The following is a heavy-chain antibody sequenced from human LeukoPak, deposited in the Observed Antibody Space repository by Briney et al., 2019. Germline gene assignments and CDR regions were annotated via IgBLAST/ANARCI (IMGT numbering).Heavy chain of an antibody. V-gene: IGHV4-31*03. CDR3: ARERPYYYGSGGIDY. D-gene: IGHD3-10*01. CDR1: GGSISSGGYY. Sequence: SQTLSVTCTVSGGSISSGGYYWSWIRQHPGKGLEWIGYIYYSGSTYYNPSLKSRVTISVDTSKNQFSLKLSSVTAADTAVYYCARERPYYYGSGGIDYWGQGTLVTVSS. J-gene: IGHJ4*02. CDR2: IYYSGST.